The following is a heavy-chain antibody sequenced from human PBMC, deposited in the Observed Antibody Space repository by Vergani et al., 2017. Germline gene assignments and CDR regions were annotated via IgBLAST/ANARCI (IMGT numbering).Heavy chain of an antibody. CDR1: GFTFSNAW. CDR2: IKSKTDGGTT. J-gene: IGHJ6*02. D-gene: IGHD1-26*01. V-gene: IGHV3-15*01. CDR3: ARDYREPLGYYYYGMDV. Sequence: EVQLVESGGGLVKPGGSLRLSCAASGFTFSNAWMSWVRQAPGKGLEWVGRIKSKTDGGTTDYAAPVKGRFTIARDDSKNTLYLQMNSLKTEDTAVYYCARDYREPLGYYYYGMDVWGQGTTVTVSS.